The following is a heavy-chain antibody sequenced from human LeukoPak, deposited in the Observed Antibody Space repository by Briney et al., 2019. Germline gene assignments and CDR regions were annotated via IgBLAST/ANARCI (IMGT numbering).Heavy chain of an antibody. Sequence: ASVKVSCKASGYTFTSYGISWVRQAPGQGLEWMGWISAYNGNTNYAQKLQGRVTMTTDTSTSTAYMELRSLRSDDTAVYYCAREYYYDSSGYFDYWGQGTLVTVSS. CDR2: ISAYNGNT. V-gene: IGHV1-18*01. J-gene: IGHJ4*02. D-gene: IGHD3-22*01. CDR3: AREYYYDSSGYFDY. CDR1: GYTFTSYG.